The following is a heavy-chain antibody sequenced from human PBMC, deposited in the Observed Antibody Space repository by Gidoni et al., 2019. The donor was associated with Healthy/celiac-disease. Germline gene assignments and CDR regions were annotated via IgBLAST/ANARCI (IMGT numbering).Heavy chain of an antibody. D-gene: IGHD5-18*01. J-gene: IGHJ4*02. CDR1: GCNFGDYA. V-gene: IGHV3-49*03. CDR2: IRSKAYGGTT. CDR3: TRDTAMAHDY. Sequence: DVQLVESGGGLVQPGRSLRLSCTDSGCNFGDYAMSWFRQAPGKGLEWVGFIRSKAYGGTTEYAASVKGRFTISRDDSKSIAYLQMNSLKTEDTAVYYCTRDTAMAHDYWGQGTLVTVSS.